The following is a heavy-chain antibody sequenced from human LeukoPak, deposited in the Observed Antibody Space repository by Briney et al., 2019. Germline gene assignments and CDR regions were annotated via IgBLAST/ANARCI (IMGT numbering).Heavy chain of an antibody. Sequence: SETLSLTCAVDGGSFSGYYWSWIRQPPGKGLEWIGEINHSGSTNYNPSLKSRVTISVDTSKNQFSLKLSSVTAADTAVYYCARGVWGDSNWFDPWGQGTLVTVSS. CDR2: INHSGST. V-gene: IGHV4-34*01. J-gene: IGHJ5*02. D-gene: IGHD3-16*01. CDR1: GGSFSGYY. CDR3: ARGVWGDSNWFDP.